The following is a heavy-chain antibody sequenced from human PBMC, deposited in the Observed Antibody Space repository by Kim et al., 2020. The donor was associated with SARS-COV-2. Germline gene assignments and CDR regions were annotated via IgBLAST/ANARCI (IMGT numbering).Heavy chain of an antibody. CDR2: VNHSGNT. D-gene: IGHD3-3*01. Sequence: SETLSLTCAVYGGSFSGYTWSWIRQSPGKGLEWLGEVNHSGNTKLSPSLKNRLTLSVDTSKSQFSLRLTSITATDTAVYYCARGRAGVVPSPVLGLGPYYHYHALDVWGRGTPVAVS. CDR1: GGSFSGYT. CDR3: ARGRAGVVPSPVLGLGPYYHYHALDV. J-gene: IGHJ6*02. V-gene: IGHV4-34*01.